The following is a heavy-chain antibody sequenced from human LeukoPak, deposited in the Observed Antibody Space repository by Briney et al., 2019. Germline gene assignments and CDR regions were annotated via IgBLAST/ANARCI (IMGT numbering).Heavy chain of an antibody. J-gene: IGHJ4*02. CDR2: ISNSGGST. CDR1: GFTFSSYA. Sequence: GGSLRLSCAASGFTFSSYAMSWVRQAPGKGLEWDSAISNSGGSTYYADSVKGRFTISRDNSKNTLYLQMNSLRAEDTAVYYCAKVRDSSGYYPLDYWGQGTLVTVSS. CDR3: AKVRDSSGYYPLDY. V-gene: IGHV3-23*01. D-gene: IGHD3-22*01.